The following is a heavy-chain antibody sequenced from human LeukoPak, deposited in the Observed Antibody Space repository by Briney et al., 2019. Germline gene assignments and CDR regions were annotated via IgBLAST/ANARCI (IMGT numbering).Heavy chain of an antibody. V-gene: IGHV3-53*01. CDR1: GFTVSSNY. CDR2: IYSGGST. D-gene: IGHD6-19*01. J-gene: IGHJ4*02. Sequence: PGGSLRLSCAASGFTVSSNYMSWVRQAPGKGLEWVSVIYSGGSTYYADSVKGRFTISRDNAKNSLYLQMNSLRAEDTAVYYCARDLGSGWYGYYFDYWGQGTLVTVSS. CDR3: ARDLGSGWYGYYFDY.